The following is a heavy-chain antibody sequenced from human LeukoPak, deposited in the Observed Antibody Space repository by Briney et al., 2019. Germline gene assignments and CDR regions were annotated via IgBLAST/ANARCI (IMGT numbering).Heavy chain of an antibody. J-gene: IGHJ4*02. CDR1: GFTFSSYS. V-gene: IGHV3-21*01. Sequence: GGSLRLSCAASGFTFSSYSMNWVRQAPGKGLEWVSSISSSSSYIYYADSVKGRFTISRDNAKNSLYLQMSSLRAEDTAVYYCARDLAAGTDYWGQGTLVTVSS. D-gene: IGHD6-13*01. CDR2: ISSSSSYI. CDR3: ARDLAAGTDY.